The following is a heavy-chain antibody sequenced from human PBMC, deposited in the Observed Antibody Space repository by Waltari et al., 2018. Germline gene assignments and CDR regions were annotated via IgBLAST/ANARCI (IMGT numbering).Heavy chain of an antibody. Sequence: QVQLVQSGAAVKKPGASVKVSCQVSGYTITELSMHWVRQAPGHGLEWMGVCDPEDDETSYDQKFQGRVTRTEDTSTDTAYMERSSLRSEYTAVYYCATSRGYSYGLDAANWFDPWGQGTLVTVSS. D-gene: IGHD5-18*01. CDR3: ATSRGYSYGLDAANWFDP. CDR1: GYTITELS. V-gene: IGHV1-24*01. J-gene: IGHJ5*02. CDR2: CDPEDDET.